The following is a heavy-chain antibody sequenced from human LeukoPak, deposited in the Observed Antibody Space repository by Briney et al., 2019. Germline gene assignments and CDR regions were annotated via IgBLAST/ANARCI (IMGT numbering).Heavy chain of an antibody. D-gene: IGHD3-3*01. V-gene: IGHV4-31*03. CDR2: IYYIGST. Sequence: SETLSLTCTVSGGSISSGGYYWRWIRQHPGKGLEWIGYIYYIGSTYYNPSLKSRVTTSVDTSKNQFSLKLSSVTAADTAMYYCARGVWSGYYATYYYFDYWGQGTLVTVSS. CDR3: ARGVWSGYYATYYYFDY. CDR1: GGSISSGGYY. J-gene: IGHJ4*02.